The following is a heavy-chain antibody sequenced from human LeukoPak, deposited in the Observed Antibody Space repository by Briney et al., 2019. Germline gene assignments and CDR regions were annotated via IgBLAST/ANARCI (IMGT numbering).Heavy chain of an antibody. Sequence: GGSLRLSCVASGFTFGDYAMSWIRQAPGKGLEWVSYISSSGSTIYYADSVKGRFTISRDNAKNSLYLQMNSLRAEDTAVYYCARSRLYRSSGYSYGYWGQGTLVTVSS. J-gene: IGHJ4*02. CDR2: ISSSGSTI. CDR1: GFTFGDYA. CDR3: ARSRLYRSSGYSYGY. D-gene: IGHD5-18*01. V-gene: IGHV3-11*01.